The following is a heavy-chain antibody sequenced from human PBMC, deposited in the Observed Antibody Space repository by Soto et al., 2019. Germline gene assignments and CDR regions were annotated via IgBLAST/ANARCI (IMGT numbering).Heavy chain of an antibody. CDR3: ARGGLEPFDH. D-gene: IGHD1-1*01. Sequence: PGGSLRLSCAASGFTFRSNWMSWVRQAPGRGLEWVANIKPDGSGKYYLDSVKDRFIISRDDARSELYLQLNDLRVEDTATYYCARGGLEPFDHWGQGALVTVSS. CDR2: IKPDGSGK. J-gene: IGHJ4*02. CDR1: GFTFRSNW. V-gene: IGHV3-7*01.